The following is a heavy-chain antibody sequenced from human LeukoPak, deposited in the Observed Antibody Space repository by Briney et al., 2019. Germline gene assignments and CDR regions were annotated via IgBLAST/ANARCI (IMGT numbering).Heavy chain of an antibody. Sequence: GASVKVSCKASGYTFTGYYMHWVRQAPGQGLEWMGWINPNSGGTNYVQKFQGRVTMTRDTSISTAYMELSRLRSDDTAVYYCARGYSSSWDYYYYYMDVWGKGTTVTVSS. CDR1: GYTFTGYY. CDR3: ARGYSSSWDYYYYYMDV. J-gene: IGHJ6*03. CDR2: INPNSGGT. D-gene: IGHD6-13*01. V-gene: IGHV1-2*02.